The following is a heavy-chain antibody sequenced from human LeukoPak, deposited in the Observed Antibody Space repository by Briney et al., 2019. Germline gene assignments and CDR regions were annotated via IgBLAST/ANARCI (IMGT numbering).Heavy chain of an antibody. D-gene: IGHD3-10*01. Sequence: GGSLRLSCAASGFTFSSYAMNWVRQAPGKGLEWVSGISNGGTITNYADSVKGRFTISRDNSKNTLYLQMNGLRAEDTAVYYCAKDIWIGEPHWGQGTLVTVSS. CDR3: AKDIWIGEPH. V-gene: IGHV3-23*01. CDR1: GFTFSSYA. CDR2: ISNGGTIT. J-gene: IGHJ4*02.